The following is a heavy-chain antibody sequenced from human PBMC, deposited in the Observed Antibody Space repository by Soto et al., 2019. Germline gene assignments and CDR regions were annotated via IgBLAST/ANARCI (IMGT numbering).Heavy chain of an antibody. CDR2: IYYSGST. V-gene: IGHV4-39*01. J-gene: IGHJ4*02. D-gene: IGHD3-9*01. CDR1: GGSISSSSYY. CDR3: ARPGYFDWLSPLYYFDY. Sequence: SETLSLTCTVSGGSISSSSYYWGWIRQPPGKGLEWIGSIYYSGSTYYNPSLKSRVTISVDTSKNQFSLKLSSVTAADTAVYYCARPGYFDWLSPLYYFDYWGQGTLVTVS.